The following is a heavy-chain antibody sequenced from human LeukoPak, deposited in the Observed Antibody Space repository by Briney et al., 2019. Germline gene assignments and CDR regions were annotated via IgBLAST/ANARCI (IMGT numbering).Heavy chain of an antibody. V-gene: IGHV4-38-2*01. Sequence: KPSETLSLTCAVSSYSVSSAHYWGWIRQPPGKGLEWIGTIYPGGTTYYNPSLGSRITISIDASKNHFSLRLSSVTTADTAVYYCARRIASAMTGFDYWGQGALVAVSS. CDR2: IYPGGTT. CDR3: ARRIASAMTGFDY. J-gene: IGHJ4*02. D-gene: IGHD6-13*01. CDR1: SYSVSSAHY.